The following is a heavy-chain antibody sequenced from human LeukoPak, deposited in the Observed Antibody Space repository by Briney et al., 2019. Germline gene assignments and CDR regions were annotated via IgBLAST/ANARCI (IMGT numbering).Heavy chain of an antibody. CDR1: GFTFSSYW. Sequence: GGSLRLSCAAYGFTFSSYWMAWVRQAPGQGLEWVANIQQDGNEMVYADSVRGRFTISRDNAENSLYLQMNSLRAEDTAVYYCSNGIYSTSYWGQGTLVTVSS. J-gene: IGHJ4*02. V-gene: IGHV3-7*01. CDR3: SNGIYSTSY. D-gene: IGHD6-6*01. CDR2: IQQDGNEM.